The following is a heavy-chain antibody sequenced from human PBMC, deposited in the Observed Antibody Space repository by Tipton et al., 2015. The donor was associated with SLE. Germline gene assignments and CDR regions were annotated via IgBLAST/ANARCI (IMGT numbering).Heavy chain of an antibody. CDR2: IYYSGST. V-gene: IGHV4-34*01. Sequence: LRLSCAVYGGSFSGYYWSWIRQPPGKGLEWIGNIYYSGSTYYNPSLKSRVTISVDTSKNQFSLKLSSVTAADTAVYYCAREDYYYMDVWGKGTTVTVSS. J-gene: IGHJ6*03. CDR1: GGSFSGYY. CDR3: AREDYYYMDV.